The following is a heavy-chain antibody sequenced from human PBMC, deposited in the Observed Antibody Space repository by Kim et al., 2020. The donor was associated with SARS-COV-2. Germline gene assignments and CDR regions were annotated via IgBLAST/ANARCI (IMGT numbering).Heavy chain of an antibody. V-gene: IGHV3-9*01. CDR1: GFTFDDYA. Sequence: GGSLRLSCAASGFTFDDYAMHWVRQAPGKGLEWVSGISWNSGSIGYADSVKGRFTISRDNAKNSLYLQMNSLRAEDTALYYCWGFSSWNDAFDIWGQGTMVTVSS. D-gene: IGHD6-13*01. CDR3: WGFSSWNDAFDI. J-gene: IGHJ3*02. CDR2: ISWNSGSI.